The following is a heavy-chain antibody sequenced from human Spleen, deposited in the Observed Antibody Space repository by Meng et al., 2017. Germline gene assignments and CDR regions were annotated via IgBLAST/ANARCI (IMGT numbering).Heavy chain of an antibody. Sequence: QVYLVQSGAEVKKPGASVQVSCKSSDYTFTGYGVSWVRQAPGQGLEWMAWLGAHDYDTSHAPKFQGRVTVTADRPTATAYMELRNLRSDDTAVYYCARGTPGRSYSDYWGQGTLVTVSS. CDR2: LGAHDYDT. D-gene: IGHD3-10*01. CDR3: ARGTPGRSYSDY. CDR1: DYTFTGYG. V-gene: IGHV1-18*01. J-gene: IGHJ4*02.